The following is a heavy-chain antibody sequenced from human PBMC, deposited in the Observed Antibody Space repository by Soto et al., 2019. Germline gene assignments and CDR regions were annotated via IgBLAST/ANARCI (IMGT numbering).Heavy chain of an antibody. CDR1: GFTFSSSD. CDR2: ITRNGEPT. J-gene: IGHJ4*02. D-gene: IGHD2-21*02. Sequence: EVQLLESGGGLAQPGGSLRLSCAASGFTFSSSDMSWVRQAPGKGLEWVSSITRNGEPTEYADSVKGRFTISRDNSKNPIHMQMNNLRAGDTAVYFCAKGGGGDHGYWGQGTQVAVSS. V-gene: IGHV3-23*01. CDR3: AKGGGGDHGY.